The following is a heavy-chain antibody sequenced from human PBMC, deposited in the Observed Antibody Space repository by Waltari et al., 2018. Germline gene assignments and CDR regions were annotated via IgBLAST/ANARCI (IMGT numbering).Heavy chain of an antibody. CDR3: AAAVVGMSYMDV. J-gene: IGHJ6*03. V-gene: IGHV1-58*02. D-gene: IGHD2-2*01. Sequence: QMQLVQSGPEVKKPGTSVKVSCKASGFTFTSPAMQWVRQARGQRLGGIGWIVVSSRNTNDAQKCQVSVTITRDMSTSTAYMELSSLRSEDTAVYYCAAAVVGMSYMDVWGKGTTVTVSS. CDR2: IVVSSRNT. CDR1: GFTFTSPA.